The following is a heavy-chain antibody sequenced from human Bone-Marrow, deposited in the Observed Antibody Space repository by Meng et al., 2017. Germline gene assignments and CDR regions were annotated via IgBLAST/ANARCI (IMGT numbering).Heavy chain of an antibody. CDR1: GFTCSNAW. V-gene: IGHV3-15*01. CDR2: IKSKTDGGTT. D-gene: IGHD1-1*01. J-gene: IGHJ4*02. CDR3: NWNDFGDY. Sequence: QLWGVGGGLVRPGGSLRLSCAASGFTCSNAWMSWVRQAPGKGLEWVGRIKSKTDGGTTDYAAPVKGRFTISRDDSKNTLYLQMHSLKTEDTAVYYCNWNDFGDYWGQGALVTVSS.